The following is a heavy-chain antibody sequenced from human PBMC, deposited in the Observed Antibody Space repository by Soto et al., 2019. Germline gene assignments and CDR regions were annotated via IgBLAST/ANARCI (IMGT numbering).Heavy chain of an antibody. CDR2: ISAYNGNT. CDR1: GYTFTSYG. V-gene: IGHV1-18*03. CDR3: ARLGGQFSDPTRITGTAVMDV. J-gene: IGHJ6*04. D-gene: IGHD1-7*01. Sequence: ASVKVSCKASGYTFTSYGISWVRQAPGQGLEWMGWISAYNGNTNFAQILQGRITMTTDTSTSTAYMELRGLRSDDMAVYYCARLGGQFSDPTRITGTAVMDVWGKGTTVTVSS.